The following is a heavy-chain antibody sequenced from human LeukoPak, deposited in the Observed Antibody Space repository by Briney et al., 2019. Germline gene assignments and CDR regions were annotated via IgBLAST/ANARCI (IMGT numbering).Heavy chain of an antibody. V-gene: IGHV3-NL1*01. Sequence: GGSLRLSCAASGFTFSSYGMHWVRQAPGKGLEWVSVIYSGGSTYYADSVMGRFTISRDNAKNSLYLQMNSLRAEDTAEYYCARDTRAYYYDSSGYYPPDYWGQGTLVTVSS. D-gene: IGHD3-22*01. J-gene: IGHJ4*02. CDR2: IYSGGST. CDR3: ARDTRAYYYDSSGYYPPDY. CDR1: GFTFSSYG.